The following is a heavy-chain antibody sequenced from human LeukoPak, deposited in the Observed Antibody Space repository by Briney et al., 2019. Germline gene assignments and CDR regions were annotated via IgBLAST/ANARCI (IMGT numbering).Heavy chain of an antibody. CDR3: ARDHRSLTGMDV. Sequence: GGSLRLSCAASGFTFSSYWMSWVRQAPGKGLEWVSNIKQDGSEKYYVDSVKCRITISRDNAKNSLYLQMNSLRAEDTAAYYCARDHRSLTGMDVWGQGTTVTVSS. CDR1: GFTFSSYW. V-gene: IGHV3-7*01. D-gene: IGHD1-14*01. CDR2: IKQDGSEK. J-gene: IGHJ6*02.